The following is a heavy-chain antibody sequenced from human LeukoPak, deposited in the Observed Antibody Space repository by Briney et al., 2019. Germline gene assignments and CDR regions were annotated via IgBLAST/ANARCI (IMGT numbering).Heavy chain of an antibody. CDR1: GFTLSNYS. V-gene: IGHV3-21*01. Sequence: GGSLRLSCAASGFTLSNYSMNWVRQAPGKGLEWVAFISSSSSYIFYADSLKGRFTISRDNAKNSLYLQMNSPRADDTAVYYCARDLAYGDDGLWGQGTLVTVSS. CDR2: ISSSSSYI. CDR3: ARDLAYGDDGL. D-gene: IGHD4-17*01. J-gene: IGHJ4*02.